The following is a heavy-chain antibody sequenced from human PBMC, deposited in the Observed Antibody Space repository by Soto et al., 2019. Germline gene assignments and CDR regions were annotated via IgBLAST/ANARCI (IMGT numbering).Heavy chain of an antibody. Sequence: SETLSLTCTVSGGSISSYYWSWIRQPPGKGLEWIGYIYYSGSTNYNPSLKSRVTISVDTSKNQFSLRLTSLTAADTVVYYCARGNSGAYRAWFDPWGQGTLVTVSS. CDR2: IYYSGST. V-gene: IGHV4-59*08. D-gene: IGHD6-25*01. J-gene: IGHJ5*02. CDR1: GGSISSYY. CDR3: ARGNSGAYRAWFDP.